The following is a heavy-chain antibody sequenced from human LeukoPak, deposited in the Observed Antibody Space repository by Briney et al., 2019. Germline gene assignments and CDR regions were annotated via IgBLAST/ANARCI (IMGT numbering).Heavy chain of an antibody. CDR3: ARAMVRGVIIGP. J-gene: IGHJ5*02. CDR1: GGSISSYY. Sequence: SETLSLTCTVSGGSISSYYWSWIRQPPGKGLEWIGYIYYSGSTNYNPSLKSRVTISVDTSKNQFSLKLSSVTAADTAVYYCARAMVRGVIIGPWGQGTLVTVSS. CDR2: IYYSGST. V-gene: IGHV4-59*01. D-gene: IGHD3-10*01.